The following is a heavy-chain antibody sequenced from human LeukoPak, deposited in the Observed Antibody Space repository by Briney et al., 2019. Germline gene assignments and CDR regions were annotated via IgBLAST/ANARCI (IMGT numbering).Heavy chain of an antibody. CDR3: ARRGPYCSSTSCYVDY. D-gene: IGHD2-2*01. CDR2: INPNSGGT. J-gene: IGHJ4*02. CDR1: GYTFTSYY. V-gene: IGHV1-2*02. Sequence: ASVKVSCKASGYTFTSYYMHWVRQAPGQGLEWMGWINPNSGGTNYAQKFQGRVTMTRDTSISTAYMELSRLRSDDTAVYYCARRGPYCSSTSCYVDYWGQGTLVTVSS.